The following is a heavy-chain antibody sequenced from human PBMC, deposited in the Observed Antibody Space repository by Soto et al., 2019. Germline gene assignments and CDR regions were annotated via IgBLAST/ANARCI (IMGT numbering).Heavy chain of an antibody. V-gene: IGHV4-34*01. J-gene: IGHJ4*02. CDR1: GGSFSGYY. CDR3: ARAGSWGYSYGNNHIDY. CDR2: INHSGST. D-gene: IGHD5-18*01. Sequence: SETLSLTCAVYGGSFSGYYWSWIRQPPGKGLEWIGEINHSGSTNYNPSLKSRVTISVDTSKNQFSLKLSSVTAADTAVYYCARAGSWGYSYGNNHIDYWGQGTLVTVSS.